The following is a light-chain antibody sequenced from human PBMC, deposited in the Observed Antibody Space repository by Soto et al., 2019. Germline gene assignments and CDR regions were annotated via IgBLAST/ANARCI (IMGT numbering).Light chain of an antibody. V-gene: IGLV2-23*02. Sequence: QSALTQPASVSGSPGQSITISCTGTSSDVGSYNLVSWYQQHPGKAPKLMFYEVSKRPSGVSNRFAGSKSGNTASLTISGLQAEDEADEYCCSYAGSSTPLIFGSGTKVTVL. J-gene: IGLJ1*01. CDR1: SSDVGSYNL. CDR3: CSYAGSSTPLI. CDR2: EVS.